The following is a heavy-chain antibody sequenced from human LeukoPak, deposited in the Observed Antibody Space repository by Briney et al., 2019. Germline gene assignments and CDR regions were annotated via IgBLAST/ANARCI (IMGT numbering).Heavy chain of an antibody. V-gene: IGHV3-7*01. CDR2: INQDGTEK. Sequence: PGESLRLSCAASGFTFTTYWMSWVRQLTGKGLEWVANINQDGTEKYKLDSVKGRSTISRDNAKNSLYLQMNSLRVEDTAIYYCVKVAKYYYGSETYYFFEHWGQGTPVTASS. CDR1: GFTFTTYW. J-gene: IGHJ4*02. CDR3: VKVAKYYYGSETYYFFEH. D-gene: IGHD3-10*01.